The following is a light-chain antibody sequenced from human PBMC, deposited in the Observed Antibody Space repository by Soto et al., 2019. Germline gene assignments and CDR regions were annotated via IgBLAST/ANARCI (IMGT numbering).Light chain of an antibody. J-gene: IGLJ3*02. CDR1: SSNIGSNT. CDR2: GSN. V-gene: IGLV1-44*01. Sequence: QSVLTQPPSASATPGQRVTISCSGSSSNIGSNTVNWYQQFPGTAPKLLIYGSNQRPSGVPDRFSGSKSGTSASLAISGLRSEDEADYYCAAWDDSLTGWVFGGGTKLTVL. CDR3: AAWDDSLTGWV.